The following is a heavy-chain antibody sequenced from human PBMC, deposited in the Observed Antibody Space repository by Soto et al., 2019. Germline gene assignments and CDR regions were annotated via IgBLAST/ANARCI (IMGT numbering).Heavy chain of an antibody. CDR1: GYTFTSYG. D-gene: IGHD5-18*01. CDR3: ARFHRTRGYSYGLDY. Sequence: ASVKVSCKASGYTFTSYGISWVRQAPGQGLEWMGWISAYNGNTNYAQKLQGRVTMTTDTSTSTAYMELRSLRSDDTAVYYCARFHRTRGYSYGLDYWGQGTLVTVSS. V-gene: IGHV1-18*01. J-gene: IGHJ4*02. CDR2: ISAYNGNT.